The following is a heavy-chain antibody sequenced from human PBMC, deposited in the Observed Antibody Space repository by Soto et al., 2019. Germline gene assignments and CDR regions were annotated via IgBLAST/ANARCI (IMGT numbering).Heavy chain of an antibody. J-gene: IGHJ4*02. V-gene: IGHV3-74*01. D-gene: IGHD5-18*01. CDR3: AIEGDGYGTYFEY. Sequence: EVQLVESGGGLVQPGGSLRLSCAASGFTFSSYWMHWVRQAPGKGLVWVSRINSDGSSTSYADSVKGRFTISRDNAKNTLYLQMNSLRAEDTAVYYCAIEGDGYGTYFEYWGQGTLVTVSS. CDR1: GFTFSSYW. CDR2: INSDGSST.